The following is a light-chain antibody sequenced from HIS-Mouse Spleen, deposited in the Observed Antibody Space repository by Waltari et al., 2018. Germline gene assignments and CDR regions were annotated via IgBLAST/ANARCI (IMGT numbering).Light chain of an antibody. J-gene: IGLJ2*01. V-gene: IGLV2-14*03. CDR2: DVS. CDR3: SSYTSSSFNVV. CDR1: SSDVGGYNS. Sequence: QSDLTQPASVSGSTGQSSTISCTGTSSDVGGYNSGSWYQQHPGKAPKLMIYDVSNRPSGVSNHCSGSKSVNTASLTISWLQAEDEADYYCSSYTSSSFNVVFGGGTKLTVL.